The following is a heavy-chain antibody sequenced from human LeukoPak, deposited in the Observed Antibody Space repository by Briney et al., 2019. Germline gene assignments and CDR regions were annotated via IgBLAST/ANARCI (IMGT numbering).Heavy chain of an antibody. CDR1: GFTFSSYS. CDR3: AREGDYYDSSGYYYNVVDY. D-gene: IGHD3-22*01. J-gene: IGHJ4*02. CDR2: ISSSSSTI. V-gene: IGHV3-48*01. Sequence: GGSLRLSCAASGFTFSSYSMNWVRQALGKGLEWVSYISSSSSTIYYADSVKGRFTISRDNAKNSLYLQMNSLRAEDTAVYYCAREGDYYDSSGYYYNVVDYWGQGTLVTVSS.